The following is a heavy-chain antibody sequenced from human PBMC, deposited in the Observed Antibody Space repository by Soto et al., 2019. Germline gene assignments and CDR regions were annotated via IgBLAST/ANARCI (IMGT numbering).Heavy chain of an antibody. CDR3: ARGREGYDYIWGSYRKGAINFDY. CDR1: GGSFSGYY. D-gene: IGHD3-16*02. V-gene: IGHV4-34*01. J-gene: IGHJ4*02. Sequence: PSETLSLTCAVYGGSFSGYYWSWIRQPPGKGLEWIGEINHSGSTNYNPSLKSRDTISVDTSKNQFSLKLSSVTAADTAVYYCARGREGYDYIWGSYRKGAINFDYWGQGTLVTVSS. CDR2: INHSGST.